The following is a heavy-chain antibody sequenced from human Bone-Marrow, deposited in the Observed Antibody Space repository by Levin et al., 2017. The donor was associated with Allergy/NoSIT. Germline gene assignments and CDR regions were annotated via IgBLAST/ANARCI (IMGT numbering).Heavy chain of an antibody. CDR3: ARVLAVAQGLSGNWFDP. Sequence: ASVKVSCKASGYTFTSYAMHWVRQAPGQRLEWMGWINAGNGNTKYSQKFQGRVTITRDTSASTAYMELSSLRSEDTAVYYCARVLAVAQGLSGNWFDPWGQGTLVTVSS. CDR1: GYTFTSYA. D-gene: IGHD6-19*01. CDR2: INAGNGNT. V-gene: IGHV1-3*01. J-gene: IGHJ5*02.